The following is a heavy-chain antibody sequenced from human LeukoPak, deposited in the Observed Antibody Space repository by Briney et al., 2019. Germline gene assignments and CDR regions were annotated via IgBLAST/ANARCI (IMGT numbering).Heavy chain of an antibody. J-gene: IGHJ3*02. CDR3: VKDRGRDIFTGYSYAFDI. CDR1: GFTFSSYA. D-gene: IGHD3-9*01. Sequence: GGSLRLSCAASGFTFSSYAMSWVRQAPGKGLEYVSAINNNGGSTYYADSVKGRFTISRDNSKNTLYLQMSSLRAEDTAVYYCVKDRGRDIFTGYSYAFDIWGQGTMVTVSS. CDR2: INNNGGST. V-gene: IGHV3-64D*09.